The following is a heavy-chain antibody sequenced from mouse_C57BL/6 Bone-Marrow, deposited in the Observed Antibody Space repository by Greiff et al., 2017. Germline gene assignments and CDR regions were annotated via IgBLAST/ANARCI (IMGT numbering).Heavy chain of an antibody. Sequence: VQLQQPGAELVKPGASVKLSCKASGYTFTSYWMHWVKQRPGQGLEWIGMIHPTSGSTNYNEKFKSKATLPVDKSSSTAYMQLSSLTSEDSAVYYCARRYYVSSYDAMDYWGQGTSVTVSS. D-gene: IGHD1-1*01. CDR2: IHPTSGST. CDR3: ARRYYVSSYDAMDY. J-gene: IGHJ4*01. V-gene: IGHV1-64*01. CDR1: GYTFTSYW.